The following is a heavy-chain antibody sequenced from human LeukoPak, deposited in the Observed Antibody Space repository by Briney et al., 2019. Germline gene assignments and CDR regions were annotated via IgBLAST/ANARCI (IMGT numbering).Heavy chain of an antibody. Sequence: ASVKVSCKASGYTFTNSGLNWVRQAPGQGLEWMGWINPNTGNPTYAQGSAGRFVFSLDTSVSTTYLQISSLKAEDTAMYYCAKEGSGSSLEYWGQGTLVTVSS. CDR2: INPNTGNP. D-gene: IGHD6-6*01. CDR3: AKEGSGSSLEY. CDR1: GYTFTNSG. V-gene: IGHV7-4-1*02. J-gene: IGHJ4*02.